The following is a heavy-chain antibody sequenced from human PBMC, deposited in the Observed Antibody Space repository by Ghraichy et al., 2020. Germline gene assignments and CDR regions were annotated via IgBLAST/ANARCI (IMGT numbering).Heavy chain of an antibody. Sequence: SETLSLTCTVSGGSISSGDYYWSWIRQPPGKGLEWIGYIYYSGSTYYNPTLKSRVTISVDTSKNQFSLKLSTVTAADTAVYYCARVAAPYYYESSGYYSHWYFDLWGRGTLVTVSS. CDR1: GGSISSGDYY. J-gene: IGHJ2*01. CDR3: ARVAAPYYYESSGYYSHWYFDL. D-gene: IGHD3-22*01. CDR2: IYYSGST. V-gene: IGHV4-30-4*01.